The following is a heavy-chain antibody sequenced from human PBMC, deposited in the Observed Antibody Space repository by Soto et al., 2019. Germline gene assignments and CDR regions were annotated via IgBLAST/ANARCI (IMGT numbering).Heavy chain of an antibody. V-gene: IGHV4-39*01. J-gene: IGHJ6*02. D-gene: IGHD6-13*01. CDR1: GGAINSTVYY. CDR2: SNYGGPT. CDR3: ARHGAYSTSVYYYYGMDV. Sequence: SETRSLPCTASGGAINSTVYYWGWIRQPPGKGLEWIGSSNYGGPTYYSPSLQSRVTISLDTAKNHFSLNLRSVTAADTAVYYCARHGAYSTSVYYYYGMDVWGQGTTVTVSS.